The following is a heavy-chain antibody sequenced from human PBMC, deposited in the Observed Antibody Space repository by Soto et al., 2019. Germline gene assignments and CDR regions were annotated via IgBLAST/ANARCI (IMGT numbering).Heavy chain of an antibody. CDR3: AREKVGTTFFDN. V-gene: IGHV4-38-2*02. D-gene: IGHD1-1*01. Sequence: SETLSLTCSVSGFAISRGYYWSRVRQPPGKGLEWIGSIYPSVSSYHNPSLATRLRLSIDTSKNQFTLNLTSVTAADTALYFCAREKVGTTFFDNWGQGIQVTVSS. CDR1: GFAISRGYY. J-gene: IGHJ4*02. CDR2: IYPSVSS.